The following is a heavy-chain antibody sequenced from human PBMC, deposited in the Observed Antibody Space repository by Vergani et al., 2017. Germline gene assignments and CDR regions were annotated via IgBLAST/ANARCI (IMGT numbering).Heavy chain of an antibody. Sequence: QVQLQESGPGLVKPSETLSLTCTVSGGSISSGGYYWSWIRQHPGKGLEWIGYIYYSGSTYYNPSLKSRVTISVDTSKNQFSLKLSSVTAAATAVYYCARXFIPDFLEWSHPLGGMDVWGQGTTVTVSS. CDR3: ARXFIPDFLEWSHPLGGMDV. D-gene: IGHD3-3*01. CDR1: GGSISSGGYY. V-gene: IGHV4-31*03. J-gene: IGHJ6*02. CDR2: IYYSGST.